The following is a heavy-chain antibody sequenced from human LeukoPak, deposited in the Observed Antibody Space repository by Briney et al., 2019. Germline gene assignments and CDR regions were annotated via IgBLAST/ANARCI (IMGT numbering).Heavy chain of an antibody. J-gene: IGHJ4*02. V-gene: IGHV1-2*04. Sequence: ASVKVSCKASGYTFTGYYMHWVRQAPGQGLEWMGWINPNSGGTNYAQKFQGWVTKTRDTSISTAYMELSRLRSDDTAVYYCARGSGSYFQIFDYWGQGTLVTVSS. CDR2: INPNSGGT. D-gene: IGHD1-26*01. CDR3: ARGSGSYFQIFDY. CDR1: GYTFTGYY.